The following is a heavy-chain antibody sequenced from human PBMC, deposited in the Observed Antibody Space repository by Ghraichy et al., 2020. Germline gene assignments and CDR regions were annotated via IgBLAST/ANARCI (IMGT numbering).Heavy chain of an antibody. Sequence: GGSLRLSCEVSGFTISSNYMSWVRQAPGKGLEWVSLIYTGDYTFYADSVKGRFTISRDNSKNTLFLQMDSLRAEDTAVYYGARDREEGGTDYWGQGTLVTVSS. CDR1: GFTISSNY. V-gene: IGHV3-66*01. J-gene: IGHJ4*02. CDR3: ARDREEGGTDY. CDR2: IYTGDYT. D-gene: IGHD1-26*01.